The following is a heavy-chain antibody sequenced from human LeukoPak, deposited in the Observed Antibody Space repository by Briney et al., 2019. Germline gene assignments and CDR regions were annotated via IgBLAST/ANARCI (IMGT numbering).Heavy chain of an antibody. D-gene: IGHD6-13*01. Sequence: GSSVKVSCKASGGTFSSYAISWVRQAPGQGLEWMGRIIPIFGTANYAQKFQGRVTITADKSTSTAYMELSSLRSEDTAVYYCAMYSSSWYATHYYYMDVWGKGTTVTVSS. CDR2: IIPIFGTA. CDR1: GGTFSSYA. CDR3: AMYSSSWYATHYYYMDV. V-gene: IGHV1-69*06. J-gene: IGHJ6*03.